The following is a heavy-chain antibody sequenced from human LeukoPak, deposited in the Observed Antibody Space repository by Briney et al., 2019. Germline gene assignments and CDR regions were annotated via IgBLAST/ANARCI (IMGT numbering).Heavy chain of an antibody. V-gene: IGHV4-39*01. CDR3: ARLGIAAAGPIDY. Sequence: SETLSLTCTVSGDSISNSDYYWGWLRQPPGKGLEWIGSLYYSGNSYYTPSLKRRVTIPVGTSKTQFSLKLSSVTAADTAVYYCARLGIAAAGPIDYWGQGTLVTVSS. D-gene: IGHD6-13*01. CDR1: GDSISNSDYY. CDR2: LYYSGNS. J-gene: IGHJ4*02.